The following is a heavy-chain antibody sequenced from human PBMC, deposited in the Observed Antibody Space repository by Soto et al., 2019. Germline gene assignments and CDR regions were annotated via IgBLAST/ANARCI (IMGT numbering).Heavy chain of an antibody. Sequence: PGGSLRLSCAASGFTFSSYSMNWVLQAPGKGLEWVSSISSSSSYIYYADSVKGRFTISRDNAKNSLYLQMNSLRAEDTAVYYCARAGYNWNYGPNWFDPWGQGTLVTVSS. CDR3: ARAGYNWNYGPNWFDP. V-gene: IGHV3-21*01. CDR1: GFTFSSYS. D-gene: IGHD1-7*01. CDR2: ISSSSSYI. J-gene: IGHJ5*02.